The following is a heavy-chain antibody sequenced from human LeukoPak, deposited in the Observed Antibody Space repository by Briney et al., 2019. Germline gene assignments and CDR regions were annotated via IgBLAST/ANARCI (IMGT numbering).Heavy chain of an antibody. CDR2: FDPEDGET. V-gene: IGHV1-24*01. CDR1: GYTLTELS. Sequence: ASVKVSCKVSGYTLTELSMHWVRQAPGKGLEWMGGFDPEDGETIYAQKFQGRVTMTEDTSTDTAYMELSSLRSEDTAVYYCATEKRASNSGWYYFDYWGQGTLVTASS. D-gene: IGHD6-19*01. CDR3: ATEKRASNSGWYYFDY. J-gene: IGHJ4*02.